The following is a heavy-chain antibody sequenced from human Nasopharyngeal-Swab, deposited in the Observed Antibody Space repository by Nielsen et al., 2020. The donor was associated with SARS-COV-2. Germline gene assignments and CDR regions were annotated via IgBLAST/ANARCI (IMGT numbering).Heavy chain of an antibody. CDR1: GFTFSSYG. CDR2: ISYDGSNK. D-gene: IGHD2-8*01. V-gene: IGHV3-30*18. J-gene: IGHJ4*02. CDR3: AKDASVYGIPYYFDY. Sequence: GGSLRLSCAASGFTFSSYGMHWVRQAPGKGLEWVAVISYDGSNKYYADSVKGRFTISRDNSKNTLYLQMNSLRAEDMAVFYCAKDASVYGIPYYFDYWGQGTLVTVSS.